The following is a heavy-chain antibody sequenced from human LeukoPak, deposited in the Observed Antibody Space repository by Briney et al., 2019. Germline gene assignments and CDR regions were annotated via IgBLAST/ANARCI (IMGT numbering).Heavy chain of an antibody. CDR3: ATGYGSGRGAFDI. CDR2: IYPGDSDT. Sequence: GESLKISCVGSGYSFISYWIAWVRQMPGKGLEWMGIIYPGDSDTTYSPSFQGQVTISADKSISTAYLQWSSLKASDTAIYCCATGYGSGRGAFDIWGQGTMVSVSS. V-gene: IGHV5-51*01. D-gene: IGHD6-19*01. J-gene: IGHJ3*02. CDR1: GYSFISYW.